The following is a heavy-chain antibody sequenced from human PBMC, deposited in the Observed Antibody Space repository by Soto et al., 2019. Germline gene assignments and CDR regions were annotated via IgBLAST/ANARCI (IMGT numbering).Heavy chain of an antibody. CDR2: IIPLFGTA. J-gene: IGHJ6*02. CDR1: GGTFSSYA. V-gene: IGHV1-69*01. CDR3: ARATYGTIPVRSNYYCYGMDV. Sequence: QVQLVQSGAEVKKPGSSVKVSCKASGGTFSSYAISWVRQAPGQGLEWMGGIIPLFGTANYAQKFQGRVTITADESTSTAYMELSSLRSEDTAVYYCARATYGTIPVRSNYYCYGMDVWGQGTTVTVSS. D-gene: IGHD1-1*01.